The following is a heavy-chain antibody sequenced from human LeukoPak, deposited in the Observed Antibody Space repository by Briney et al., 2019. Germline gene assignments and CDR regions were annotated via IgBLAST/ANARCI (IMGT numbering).Heavy chain of an antibody. V-gene: IGHV3-7*01. CDR2: INQDESEK. CDR3: AREPGLGYAFDI. Sequence: PGGSLRLSCVVSGFAISSSWMTWVRQVPGKGLEWVANINQDESEKHYVDSVRGRFTISRDNAKDSLYLQMNSLGAEDTAVYYCAREPGLGYAFDIWGQGTKVTVSS. J-gene: IGHJ3*02. D-gene: IGHD1-1*01. CDR1: GFAISSSW.